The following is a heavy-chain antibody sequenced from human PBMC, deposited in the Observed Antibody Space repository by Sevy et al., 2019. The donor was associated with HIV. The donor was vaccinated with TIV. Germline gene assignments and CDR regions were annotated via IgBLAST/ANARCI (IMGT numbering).Heavy chain of an antibody. CDR1: GFTFSSYA. J-gene: IGHJ4*02. CDR3: AKERGVPWGAYYFDY. D-gene: IGHD1-1*01. CDR2: ISGSGYST. Sequence: GGSLRLSCAASGFTFSSYAMRWVRQAPGKGLEWVSGISGSGYSTYYADSVKGRFTISRDNSKNTLYLQMNSLRAEDTAVYYCAKERGVPWGAYYFDYWGQGTLVTVSS. V-gene: IGHV3-23*01.